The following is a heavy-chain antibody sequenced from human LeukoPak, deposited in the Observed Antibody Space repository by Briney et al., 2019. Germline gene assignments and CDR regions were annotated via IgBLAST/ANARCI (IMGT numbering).Heavy chain of an antibody. D-gene: IGHD1-26*01. V-gene: IGHV3-33*06. Sequence: GRSLRLSCAASGFTFSSYGMHWVRQAPGKGLEWVAVIWYYGSNKYYADSVKGRFTPSRDNSKNTLYLQMNRLRAEDTAVYYCAKQGSGSYFDYWGQGTLVTVSS. J-gene: IGHJ4*02. CDR2: IWYYGSNK. CDR1: GFTFSSYG. CDR3: AKQGSGSYFDY.